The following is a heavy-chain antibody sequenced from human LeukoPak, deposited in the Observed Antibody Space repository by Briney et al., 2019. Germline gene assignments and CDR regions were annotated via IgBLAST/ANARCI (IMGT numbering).Heavy chain of an antibody. CDR2: VHSNGDT. J-gene: IGHJ4*02. Sequence: SEPLSLTCTVSGASIRTYFWSWFRQPAGKGLEWIGRVHSNGDTYYNPSLESRVTVSMDTSKNQFALNLTSLTAADTAVYYCARDIGLAHWGQGTLVTVSS. D-gene: IGHD3-16*02. V-gene: IGHV4-4*07. CDR3: ARDIGLAH. CDR1: GASIRTYF.